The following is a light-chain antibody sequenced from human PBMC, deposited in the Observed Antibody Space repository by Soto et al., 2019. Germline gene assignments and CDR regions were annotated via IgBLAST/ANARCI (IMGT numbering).Light chain of an antibody. CDR1: QSVSSSY. Sequence: DTVLTQSPATLSLSPGERATLSFRASQSVSSSYLAWYQQKPGQAPRLLIYGASSRPTGIPDRFSGSGSGTDFTLTISRLEPEDFAVYYCQQYGSSSTFGQGTRLEIK. V-gene: IGKV3-20*01. CDR2: GAS. J-gene: IGKJ5*01. CDR3: QQYGSSST.